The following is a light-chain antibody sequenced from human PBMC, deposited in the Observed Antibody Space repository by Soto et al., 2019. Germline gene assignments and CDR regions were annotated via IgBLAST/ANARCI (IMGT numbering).Light chain of an antibody. J-gene: IGLJ1*01. V-gene: IGLV2-14*03. Sequence: QSVLTQPASVSGSPGQSITIPCTGTSSDVGGYNYVSWYQQHPGKAPKLIIYDVSNRPSGVSNRFSGSKSGNTASLTIYGLQAEDEADYYCSSYTSSSTYVFGTGTKVTVL. CDR1: SSDVGGYNY. CDR2: DVS. CDR3: SSYTSSSTYV.